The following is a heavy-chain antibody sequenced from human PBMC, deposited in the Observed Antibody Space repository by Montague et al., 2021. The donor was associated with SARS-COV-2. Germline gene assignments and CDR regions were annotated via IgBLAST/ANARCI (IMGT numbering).Heavy chain of an antibody. Sequence: PALVKPTQTLTLTCTFSGFSLSTSGMCVSWIRQPPGKALEWLARIDWDDDKYYSTSLKTRPTISKDTSKNQVVLTMTNMDPVDTATCYCARGYYDILTGYLDAFDIWGQGTMVTVSS. J-gene: IGHJ3*02. CDR3: ARGYYDILTGYLDAFDI. V-gene: IGHV2-70*11. D-gene: IGHD3-9*01. CDR1: GFSLSTSGMC. CDR2: IDWDDDK.